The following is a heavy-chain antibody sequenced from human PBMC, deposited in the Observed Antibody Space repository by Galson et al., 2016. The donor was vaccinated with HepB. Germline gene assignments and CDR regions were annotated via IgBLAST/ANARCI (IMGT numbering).Heavy chain of an antibody. D-gene: IGHD6-13*01. CDR2: ISPTSNDI. CDR3: AKDLCVRQQLAYYFDY. Sequence: LRLSCAASGFTFSDYYMSWIRQAPGKGLEWVSYISPTSNDINFADSVVGRFSISRDNSKNPLYPQMSSLRAEETAVHYCAKDLCVRQQLAYYFDYWGQGTLVTVSS. CDR1: GFTFSDYY. V-gene: IGHV3-11*05. J-gene: IGHJ4*02.